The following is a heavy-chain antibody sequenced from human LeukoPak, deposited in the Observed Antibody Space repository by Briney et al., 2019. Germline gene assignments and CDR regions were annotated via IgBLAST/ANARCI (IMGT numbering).Heavy chain of an antibody. D-gene: IGHD4-17*01. V-gene: IGHV4-59*03. Sequence: SETLSLTCTVSGDSINDYYWSWIRQPPGKGLEWIAYVYSGGRTNYNPSLKSRVTISLDTSKSQFSLKLTSVTAADTAVYYCAGNKNHLGDNNWFAPWGQGTLVIVSS. CDR3: AGNKNHLGDNNWFAP. J-gene: IGHJ5*02. CDR2: VYSGGRT. CDR1: GDSINDYY.